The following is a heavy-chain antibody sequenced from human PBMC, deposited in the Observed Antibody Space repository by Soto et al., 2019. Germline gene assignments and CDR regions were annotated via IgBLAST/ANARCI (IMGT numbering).Heavy chain of an antibody. D-gene: IGHD2-21*02. J-gene: IGHJ4*02. V-gene: IGHV4-31*03. CDR1: GGSISSGGYY. CDR2: IYYSGST. CDR3: ARGIVVVTAIPAWFDY. Sequence: SETLSLTCTVSGGSISSGGYYWSWIRQHPGKGLEWIGYIYYSGSTYYNPSLKSRVTISVDTSNNQFSLKLSSVTAADTAVYYCARGIVVVTAIPAWFDYWGQGTLVTVSS.